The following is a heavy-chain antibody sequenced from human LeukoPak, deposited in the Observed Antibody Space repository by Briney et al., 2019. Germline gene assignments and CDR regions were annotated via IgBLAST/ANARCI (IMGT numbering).Heavy chain of an antibody. J-gene: IGHJ3*02. CDR3: VKDQTAHCGASCYCALDT. Sequence: QLGGSLRLSCAASGFTFSSYSMNWVRQAPGRGLEWVSYIGSSGETIHYADSVKGRFITSRDTAHNSLYLQMNSLRAEDTAIYYCVKDQTAHCGASCYCALDTWGQGTVVTVSS. CDR2: IGSSGETI. V-gene: IGHV3-48*01. D-gene: IGHD2-21*02. CDR1: GFTFSSYS.